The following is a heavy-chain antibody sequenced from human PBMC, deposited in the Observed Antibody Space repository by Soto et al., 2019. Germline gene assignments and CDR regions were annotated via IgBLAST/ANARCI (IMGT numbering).Heavy chain of an antibody. CDR3: AKGATGPYYYYYGMDV. V-gene: IGHV3-23*01. Sequence: GGSLRLSCAASGFTFSSYAMSGVRQAPRKGLEWVSAISGSGGSTYYADSVKGRFTISRDNSKNTLYLQMNSLRAEDTAVYYCAKGATGPYYYYYGMDVWGQGTTVTVSS. CDR2: ISGSGGST. J-gene: IGHJ6*02. CDR1: GFTFSSYA. D-gene: IGHD5-12*01.